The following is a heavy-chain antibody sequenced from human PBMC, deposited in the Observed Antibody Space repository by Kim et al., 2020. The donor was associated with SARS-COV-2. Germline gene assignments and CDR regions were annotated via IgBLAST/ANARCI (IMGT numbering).Heavy chain of an antibody. D-gene: IGHD4-4*01. CDR2: ISDSGSST. CDR1: GFTFSNYA. J-gene: IGHJ4*02. CDR3: AKVRTNSYRDNPDY. V-gene: IGHV3-23*01. Sequence: GGSLRLSCAASGFTFSNYAMAWVRRAPGKGLEWLSAISDSGSSTFYTDSVQGRFTISRDNSMNTLSLQIKKMRASDTAVYYCAKVRTNSYRDNPDYWGPG.